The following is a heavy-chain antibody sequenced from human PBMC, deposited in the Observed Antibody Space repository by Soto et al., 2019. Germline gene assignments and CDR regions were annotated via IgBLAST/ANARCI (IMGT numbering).Heavy chain of an antibody. D-gene: IGHD3-22*01. V-gene: IGHV3-21*01. J-gene: IGHJ3*02. CDR3: ARDPYDSSGYYYDAFDI. Sequence: GGSLRLSCAASGFTFSSYSMNWVRQAPGKGLEWVSSISSSSSYIYYADSVKGRFTISRDNAKNSLYLQMNSLRAEDTAVYYCARDPYDSSGYYYDAFDIWGQGTTVTVSS. CDR2: ISSSSSYI. CDR1: GFTFSSYS.